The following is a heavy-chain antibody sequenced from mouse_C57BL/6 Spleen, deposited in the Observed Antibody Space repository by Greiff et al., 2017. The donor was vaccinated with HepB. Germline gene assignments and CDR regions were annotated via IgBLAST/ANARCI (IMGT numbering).Heavy chain of an antibody. D-gene: IGHD2-4*01. CDR2: IDPSDSET. CDR1: GYTFTSYW. V-gene: IGHV1-52*01. J-gene: IGHJ3*01. CDR3: ARGFYDYEAWFAY. Sequence: QVQLQQPGAELVRPGSSVKLSCEASGYTFTSYWMHWVKQRPIQGLEWIGNIDPSDSETHYNQKFKDKATLTVDKSSSTAYMQLSSLTSEDSAVYYCARGFYDYEAWFAYWGQGTLVTVSA.